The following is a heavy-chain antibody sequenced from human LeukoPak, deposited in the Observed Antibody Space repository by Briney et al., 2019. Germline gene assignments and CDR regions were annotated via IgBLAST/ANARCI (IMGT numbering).Heavy chain of an antibody. V-gene: IGHV3-21*01. CDR1: GFTFSSYS. CDR2: ISSSSSYI. CDR3: ARERLGYSGYDSIPPDY. D-gene: IGHD5-12*01. Sequence: PGGSLRLSCAASGFTFSSYSMNWVRQAPGKGLEWVSSISSSSSYIYYADSVKGRFTISRDNAKNSLYLQMNSLRAEDTAVYYCARERLGYSGYDSIPPDYWGQGTPVTVSS. J-gene: IGHJ4*02.